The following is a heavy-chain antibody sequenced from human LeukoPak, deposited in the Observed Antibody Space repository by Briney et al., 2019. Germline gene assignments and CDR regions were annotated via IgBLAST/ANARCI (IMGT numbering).Heavy chain of an antibody. CDR3: GYSSGWLFDY. CDR1: GFTFNSYW. CDR2: INQDGSDK. V-gene: IGHV3-7*01. J-gene: IGHJ4*02. D-gene: IGHD6-19*01. Sequence: PGGSLRLSCAASGFTFNSYWVNWVRQAPGKGLEWVANINQDGSDKKYVDSVKGRFTISRVNDKNSVYLQMNGLRAEDTAVYYCGYSSGWLFDYWGQGAQVTVSS.